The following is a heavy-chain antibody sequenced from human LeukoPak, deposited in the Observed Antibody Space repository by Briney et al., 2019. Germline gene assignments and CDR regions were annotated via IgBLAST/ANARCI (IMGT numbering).Heavy chain of an antibody. V-gene: IGHV1-46*01. CDR2: INPSGGST. D-gene: IGHD2-15*01. Sequence: ASVKVSCKASGYTFTSYYMHWVRQAPGQGLEWMGIINPSGGSTSYAQEFQGRVTMTRDTSTSTVYMELSGLRSEDTAVFYCARDGHCSGGSCYQYAFDIWGQGTMVTVSS. J-gene: IGHJ3*02. CDR3: ARDGHCSGGSCYQYAFDI. CDR1: GYTFTSYY.